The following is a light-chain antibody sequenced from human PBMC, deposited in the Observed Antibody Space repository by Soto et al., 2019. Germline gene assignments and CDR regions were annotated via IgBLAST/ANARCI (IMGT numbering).Light chain of an antibody. CDR3: QQSYSLALT. CDR1: QSISDY. J-gene: IGKJ3*01. CDR2: GAS. Sequence: DIQMTQSPSSLSASGGDRVAITCRSSQSISDYLNWYQQKPGKALKLVIYGASNLQSPVPPRFSGSGSGSEFTLTISGLQPDDFAIYFCQQSYSLALTFGPGTKVDV. V-gene: IGKV1-39*01.